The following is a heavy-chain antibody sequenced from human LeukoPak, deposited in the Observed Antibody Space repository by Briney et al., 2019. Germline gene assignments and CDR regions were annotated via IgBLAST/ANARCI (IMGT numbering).Heavy chain of an antibody. D-gene: IGHD6-19*01. J-gene: IGHJ4*02. Sequence: GASVKVSCKASGYTFIDYYMHWVRQAPGQGLEWMGWINPNSGGTSYAQKLQGRVTVTRDTSISTAYMELSSLRSDDTAVYYCARQGSSGWYLFDYWGQETLVTVSS. CDR1: GYTFIDYY. CDR2: INPNSGGT. V-gene: IGHV1-2*02. CDR3: ARQGSSGWYLFDY.